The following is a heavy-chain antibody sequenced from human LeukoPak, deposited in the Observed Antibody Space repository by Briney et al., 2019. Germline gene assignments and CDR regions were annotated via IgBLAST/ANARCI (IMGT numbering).Heavy chain of an antibody. CDR1: GFTFSDHY. V-gene: IGHV3-72*01. CDR3: AREWDSGSYYLGYFDY. D-gene: IGHD1-26*01. Sequence: GGSLRLSCAASGFTFSDHYMDWVRQAPGKGLEWVGRIRNKANSYTTEYAASVKGRFTISRDDSKNSLYLQMNSLKWEDTAVYYCAREWDSGSYYLGYFDYWGQGTLVTVSS. J-gene: IGHJ4*02. CDR2: IRNKANSYTT.